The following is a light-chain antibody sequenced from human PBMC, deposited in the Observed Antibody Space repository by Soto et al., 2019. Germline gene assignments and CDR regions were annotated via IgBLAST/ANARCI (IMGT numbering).Light chain of an antibody. Sequence: QSVLTQPPSVSGAPGQRVTISCTGSSSNIGAGYDVHWYQQLPGTAPKLLIYHNSNRPSGVPDRFSGSKSGTSVSLAITGLQAEDEADYYCQSYDSSLSGVVFGGGTKVTVL. CDR3: QSYDSSLSGVV. CDR1: SSNIGAGYD. V-gene: IGLV1-40*01. CDR2: HNS. J-gene: IGLJ2*01.